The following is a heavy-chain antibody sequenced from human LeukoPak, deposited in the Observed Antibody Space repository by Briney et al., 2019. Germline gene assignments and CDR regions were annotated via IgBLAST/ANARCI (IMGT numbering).Heavy chain of an antibody. D-gene: IGHD3-10*01. CDR2: IYYSGNT. CDR1: GGSMSSSSYF. Sequence: PSETLSLTCTVSGGSMSSSSYFWGWIRQPPGKGLEWIGSIYYSGNTYHNPSLKSRVIISIDTSKNQFSLKLSSATAADTAVYYCARDLPLIRGVAGDWGQGTLVTVSS. J-gene: IGHJ4*02. V-gene: IGHV4-39*07. CDR3: ARDLPLIRGVAGD.